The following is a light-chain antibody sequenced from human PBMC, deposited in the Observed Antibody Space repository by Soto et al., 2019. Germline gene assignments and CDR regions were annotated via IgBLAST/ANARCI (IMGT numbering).Light chain of an antibody. CDR1: SSDVGGYNY. CDR3: SPYTSSSTLYV. J-gene: IGLJ1*01. CDR2: DVS. Sequence: QSVLTQPASVSGSPGQSITISCTGTSSDVGGYNYVSWYQQHPGKAPKLMIYDVSNRPSGVSNRFSGSKSGNTASLTISGLQAEDEADYYCSPYTSSSTLYVFGTGTKSPS. V-gene: IGLV2-14*01.